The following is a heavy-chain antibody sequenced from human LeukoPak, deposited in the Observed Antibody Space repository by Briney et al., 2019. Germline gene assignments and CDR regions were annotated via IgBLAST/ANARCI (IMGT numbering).Heavy chain of an antibody. CDR2: INPNSGGT. CDR1: GYTFTGYY. V-gene: IGHV1-2*02. J-gene: IGHJ5*02. D-gene: IGHD3-22*01. CDR3: ARVMGRLDYYDSSGYWGIYPDWFDP. Sequence: ASVKVSCKASGYTFTGYYMHWVRQAPGQGLEWVGWINPNSGGTNYAQKFQGRVTMTRDTSISTAYMELSRLRSDDTAVYYCARVMGRLDYYDSSGYWGIYPDWFDPWGQGTLVTVSS.